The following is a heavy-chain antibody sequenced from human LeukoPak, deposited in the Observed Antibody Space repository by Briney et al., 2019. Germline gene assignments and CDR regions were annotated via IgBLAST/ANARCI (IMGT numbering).Heavy chain of an antibody. CDR3: ARIRDDYNPLDY. CDR2: ISYDGSNK. D-gene: IGHD5-24*01. J-gene: IGHJ4*02. CDR1: GFTFSSYG. V-gene: IGHV3-30*03. Sequence: GGSLRLSCAASGFTFSSYGMHWVRQAPGKGLEWVAVISYDGSNKYYADSVKGRFTISRDNSKNTLYLQMNSLRAEDTAVYYCARIRDDYNPLDYWGQGTLVTVSS.